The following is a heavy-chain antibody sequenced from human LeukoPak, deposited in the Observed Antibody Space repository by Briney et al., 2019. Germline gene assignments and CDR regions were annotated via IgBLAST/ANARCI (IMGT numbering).Heavy chain of an antibody. Sequence: GGSLRLSCAASGFTFSSYGMHWVRQAPGKGLEWVAVIWYDGSNTYYADSVKGRFTISRDNSKNTLYLQMNSLRAEDTALYYCAMDGGGYWGQGTLVTVSS. CDR1: GFTFSSYG. CDR2: IWYDGSNT. J-gene: IGHJ4*02. V-gene: IGHV3-33*01. D-gene: IGHD4-23*01. CDR3: AMDGGGY.